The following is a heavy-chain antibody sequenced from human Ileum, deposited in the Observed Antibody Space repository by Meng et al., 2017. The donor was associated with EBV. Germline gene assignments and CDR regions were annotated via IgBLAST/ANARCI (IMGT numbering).Heavy chain of an antibody. CDR2: IYYSGRT. V-gene: IGHV4-39*01. D-gene: IGHD6-13*01. Sequence: QLQVKESGPGLVKPSETLSLTCTVSGGPINSSSYYWGWNCQPPGKGLEWIGSIYYSGRTYYNPSLKSRVTISVDTSKNQFSLKLSSVTAADTAVYYCARPIAAAGWFDPWGQGTLVTVSS. J-gene: IGHJ5*02. CDR3: ARPIAAAGWFDP. CDR1: GGPINSSSYY.